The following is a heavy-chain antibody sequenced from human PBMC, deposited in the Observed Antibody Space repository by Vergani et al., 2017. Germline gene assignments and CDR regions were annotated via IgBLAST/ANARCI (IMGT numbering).Heavy chain of an antibody. J-gene: IGHJ6*02. Sequence: EVQLLESGGGLVQPGGSLRLTCAASEFTFSNYAMNWVRQAPGKGLEWVSCISGSGVSAYYTDSVKGRFTISRDNSKNMLFLQMNNLRTEDTAIYYCARDRVDIVATTTYYYYYYGMDVWGQGTTVTVSS. CDR1: EFTFSNYA. CDR2: ISGSGVSA. V-gene: IGHV3-23*01. CDR3: ARDRVDIVATTTYYYYYYGMDV. D-gene: IGHD5-12*01.